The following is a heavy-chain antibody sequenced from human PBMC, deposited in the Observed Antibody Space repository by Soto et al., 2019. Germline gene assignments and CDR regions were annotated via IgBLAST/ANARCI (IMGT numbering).Heavy chain of an antibody. CDR1: GESISSRDYY. D-gene: IGHD6-6*01. Sequence: QVQLQESGPGLLEPSQTLALACIVSGESISSRDYYWSWIRHHPGKGLEWIGYIYDTESAYYNPSLKRRVTISMDTSKNQFAMRLSSVTAADTAVYYCARASSSSSAADYWGQGILGTVSS. J-gene: IGHJ4*02. V-gene: IGHV4-31*03. CDR3: ARASSSSSAADY. CDR2: IYDTESA.